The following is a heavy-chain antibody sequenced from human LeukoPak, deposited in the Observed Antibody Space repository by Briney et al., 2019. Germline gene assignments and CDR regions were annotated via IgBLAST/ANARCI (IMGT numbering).Heavy chain of an antibody. CDR3: ARDGFVYCGGDCYSPNRFDY. Sequence: GPLSLPCAALGFPSRSYWMSGVRRRPGKGVEWVDKIKQDGREKYYEDSVKGRFTISTDNDKNSLYLQMNSLRAEDTDVYYCARDGFVYCGGDCYSPNRFDYWGQGTLVTVSS. CDR2: IKQDGREK. D-gene: IGHD2-21*02. J-gene: IGHJ4*02. CDR1: GFPSRSYW. V-gene: IGHV3-7*01.